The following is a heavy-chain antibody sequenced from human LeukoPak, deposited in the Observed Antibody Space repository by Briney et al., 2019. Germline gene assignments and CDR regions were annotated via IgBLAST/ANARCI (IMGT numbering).Heavy chain of an antibody. J-gene: IGHJ4*02. CDR3: ARGDAGATDY. V-gene: IGHV1-2*02. CDR2: INPNSGGT. CDR1: GYTSTGYY. Sequence: ASVKVSCKXSGYTSTGYYMHWVRQAPRQGLEWMGWINPNSGGTNYAQKFQGRVTMTRDTSISTAYMELSRLRSDDTAVYYCARGDAGATDYWGQGTLVTVSS. D-gene: IGHD1-26*01.